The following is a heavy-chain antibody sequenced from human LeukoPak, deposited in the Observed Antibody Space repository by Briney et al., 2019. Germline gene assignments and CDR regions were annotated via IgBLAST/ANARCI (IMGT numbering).Heavy chain of an antibody. CDR2: IGGSGGVT. J-gene: IGHJ4*02. CDR1: GFTFSGSA. D-gene: IGHD2-15*01. Sequence: GGSLRLSCAASGFTFSGSAMHWVRQAPGKGLEWVSGIGGSGGVTDHADSVKGRFTISRDNSKNTLYLQMNSLRAEDTAVYYCAKDLWGFVEVAAILDYWGQGALVTVSS. CDR3: AKDLWGFVEVAAILDY. V-gene: IGHV3-23*01.